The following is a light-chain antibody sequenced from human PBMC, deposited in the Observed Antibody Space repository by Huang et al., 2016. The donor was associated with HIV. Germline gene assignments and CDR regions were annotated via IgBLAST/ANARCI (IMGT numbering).Light chain of an antibody. CDR2: WAS. J-gene: IGKJ5*01. V-gene: IGKV4-1*01. CDR1: QSVLYSSTNKNN. CDR3: HQYFSPPPT. Sequence: DIVMTQSPDSLAVSLGERATINCKSSQSVLYSSTNKNNLGWYQQKPGQPPKLLIYWASTRESGVPDRFSGSGSGTDFTLTISSLQAEDVAVYYCHQYFSPPPTFGQGTRLEIK.